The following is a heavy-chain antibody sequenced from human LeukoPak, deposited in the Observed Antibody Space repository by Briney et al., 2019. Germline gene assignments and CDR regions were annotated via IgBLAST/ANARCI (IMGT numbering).Heavy chain of an antibody. V-gene: IGHV3-64*01. CDR1: GFTFSSYA. CDR3: ARWDSNGDYFDY. D-gene: IGHD3-22*01. Sequence: GGSLRLSCAASGFTFSSYAMQWVRQAPGKGLEYVSAISSNGGSTYYANSVKGRFTISRDNSKNTLYLQMGSLRAEDMAVYYCARWDSNGDYFDYWGQGTLVTVSS. CDR2: ISSNGGST. J-gene: IGHJ4*02.